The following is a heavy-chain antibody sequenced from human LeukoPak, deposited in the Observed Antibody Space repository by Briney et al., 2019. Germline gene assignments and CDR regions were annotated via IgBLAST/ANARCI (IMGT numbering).Heavy chain of an antibody. V-gene: IGHV3-7*01. CDR2: IKEDESAK. Sequence: PGGSLRLSCAASGFTFSTYWMAWVRQAPGKGLEWVANIKEDESAKHQADSVKGRFTISRDNAKNSLHLQMNSLRAEDTAVYYCARDLGNSWYGDYWGQGTLVTVSS. J-gene: IGHJ4*02. CDR3: ARDLGNSWYGDY. CDR1: GFTFSTYW. D-gene: IGHD6-13*01.